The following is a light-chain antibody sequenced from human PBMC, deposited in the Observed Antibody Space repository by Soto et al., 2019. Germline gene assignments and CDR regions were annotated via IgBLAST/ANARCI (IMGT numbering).Light chain of an antibody. CDR1: QTVSSSY. CDR2: AAS. Sequence: EIVLTLSPGTLSLSPGERATLSCRTSQTVSSSYLAWYQQKPGQAPRLLIYAASYRATGIPDRFSGSGSGTDFTLTISRLEPEDFAVYYCQQYHTSPRTFGQGTKVEIK. V-gene: IGKV3-20*01. J-gene: IGKJ2*01. CDR3: QQYHTSPRT.